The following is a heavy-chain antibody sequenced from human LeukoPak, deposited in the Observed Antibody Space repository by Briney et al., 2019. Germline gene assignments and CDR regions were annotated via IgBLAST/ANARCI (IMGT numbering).Heavy chain of an antibody. D-gene: IGHD6-13*01. Sequence: GGSLRLSRAASGFTFSSYSMNWVRQAPGKGLEWVSSISSSSSCIYYADSVKGRFTISRDNAKNSLYLQMNSLRVEDTAVYYCARQLIAAAGDDAFDIWGQGTMVTVSS. CDR3: ARQLIAAAGDDAFDI. J-gene: IGHJ3*02. CDR2: ISSSSSCI. V-gene: IGHV3-21*01. CDR1: GFTFSSYS.